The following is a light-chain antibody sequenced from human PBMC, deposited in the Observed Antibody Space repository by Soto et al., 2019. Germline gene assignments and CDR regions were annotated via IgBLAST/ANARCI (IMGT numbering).Light chain of an antibody. V-gene: IGKV3-20*01. J-gene: IGKJ2*01. CDR3: QQYSTSSPPYT. Sequence: EIVLTQSPGTLSLSPGERATLFCRASQSVSSNFLAWYQQKPGQAPRLLIYIASRRAAGIPDRFSGSGSGTDFTHTSSRLEPEDFAVYYCQQYSTSSPPYTFGQGTKLEIK. CDR1: QSVSSNF. CDR2: IAS.